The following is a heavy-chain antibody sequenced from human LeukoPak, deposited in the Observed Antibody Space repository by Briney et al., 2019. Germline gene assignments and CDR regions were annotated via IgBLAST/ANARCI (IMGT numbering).Heavy chain of an antibody. CDR3: VKSQTRSQPWTLDI. CDR2: IYTSGST. J-gene: IGHJ3*02. CDR1: GGSISSGSYY. V-gene: IGHV4-61*02. Sequence: SQTLSLTCTVSGGSISSGSYYWSWLRQPAGKGLEWIGRIYTSGSTNYNPSLKSRVTISVDTSNNQLSLKVNSVTAADTAMYYCVKSQTRSQPWTLDIWGRGTMVTVSS. D-gene: IGHD3/OR15-3a*01.